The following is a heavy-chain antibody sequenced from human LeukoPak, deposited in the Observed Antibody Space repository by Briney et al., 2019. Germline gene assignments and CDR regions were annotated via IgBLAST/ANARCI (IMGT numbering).Heavy chain of an antibody. J-gene: IGHJ4*02. V-gene: IGHV3-23*01. Sequence: GGSLRLSCAASGFTFSSYAMSWVRQAPGKGLECVSIISGSGDIIYYADSEKGRFTISRDNSKNTLYLQMTSLRAEDMAIYYCAKDRDCSGGSCYSAFDYWGQGTLVTVSS. CDR2: ISGSGDII. CDR1: GFTFSSYA. D-gene: IGHD2-15*01. CDR3: AKDRDCSGGSCYSAFDY.